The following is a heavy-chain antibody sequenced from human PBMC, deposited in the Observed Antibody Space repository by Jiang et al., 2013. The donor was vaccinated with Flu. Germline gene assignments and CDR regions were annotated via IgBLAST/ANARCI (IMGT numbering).Heavy chain of an antibody. CDR3: AREGTGLYFDY. CDR1: GGTFSSYA. J-gene: IGHJ4*02. CDR2: IIPIFGTA. V-gene: IGHV1-69*06. D-gene: IGHD7-27*01. Sequence: SCKASGGTFSSYAISWVRQAPGQGLEWMGGIIPIFGTANYAQKFQGRVTITADKSTSTAYMELSSLRSEDTAVYYCAREGTGLYFDYWGQGTLVTVSS.